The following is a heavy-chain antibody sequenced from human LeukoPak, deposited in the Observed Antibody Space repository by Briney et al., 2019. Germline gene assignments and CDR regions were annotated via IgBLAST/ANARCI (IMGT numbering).Heavy chain of an antibody. CDR2: MSYDGRKQ. Sequence: PGGSLRLSCAASGFTFTNFGMHWVRQAPGKGLEWVAVMSYDGRKQYNADSVKGRFTISRDNSKNTLYLQMNSLRAEDTAIYYCAKDYYASGDGPFDYWGLGTLVTVSS. CDR1: GFTFTNFG. V-gene: IGHV3-30*18. D-gene: IGHD3-10*01. J-gene: IGHJ4*02. CDR3: AKDYYASGDGPFDY.